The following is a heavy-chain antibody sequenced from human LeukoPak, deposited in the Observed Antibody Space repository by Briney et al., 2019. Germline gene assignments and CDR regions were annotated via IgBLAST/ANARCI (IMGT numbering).Heavy chain of an antibody. V-gene: IGHV1-8*03. J-gene: IGHJ4*02. CDR2: MNPNSGNT. Sequence: ASVKVSCKASGYTFTSYDINWVRQATGQGLEWMGWMNPNSGNTGYAQKFQGRVTITRSTSISTAYMELSSLRSEDTAVYYCARGAREAYYDFWSGYYFDYWGQGTLVTVSS. CDR3: ARGAREAYYDFWSGYYFDY. D-gene: IGHD3-3*01. CDR1: GYTFTSYD.